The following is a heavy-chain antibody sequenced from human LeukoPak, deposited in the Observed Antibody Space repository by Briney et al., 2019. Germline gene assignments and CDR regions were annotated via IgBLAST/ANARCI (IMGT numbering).Heavy chain of an antibody. J-gene: IGHJ6*04. D-gene: IGHD6-13*01. Sequence: GGSLRLSCAASGFTFSSYAMSWVRQAPGKGLEWVSAISGSGGSTYYADSVKGRFTISRDNSKNTLYLQMNRLRAEDTAVYYWAKSHSSPVHLYFFQGVWGKRATVTVSS. CDR1: GFTFSSYA. CDR3: AKSHSSPVHLYFFQGV. V-gene: IGHV3-23*01. CDR2: ISGSGGST.